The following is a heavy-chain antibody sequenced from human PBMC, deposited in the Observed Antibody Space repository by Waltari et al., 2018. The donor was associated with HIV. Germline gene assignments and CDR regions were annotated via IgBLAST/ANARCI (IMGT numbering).Heavy chain of an antibody. V-gene: IGHV3-53*01. CDR2: IYSGGSR. J-gene: IGHJ6*02. D-gene: IGHD1-26*01. CDR1: GFTVSSNY. Sequence: EVQLVESGGGLIETGGSLRLPCAASGFTVSSNYMSWVRQAPGKGLGWVSVIYSGGSRYYADSVKGRFTISRDNSKNTVSLHMNSLRAEDTAVYYCARDPRSSGYYGVDVWGQGTAVTVSS. CDR3: ARDPRSSGYYGVDV.